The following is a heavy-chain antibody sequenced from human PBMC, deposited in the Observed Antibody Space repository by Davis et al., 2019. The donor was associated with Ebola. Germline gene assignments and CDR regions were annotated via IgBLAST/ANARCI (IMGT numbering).Heavy chain of an antibody. Sequence: ASVKVSCKASGYTSTSYGISWVRQAPGQGLEWMGWISAYNGNTNYAQKLHGSLTMTTDTSTSTAYMELRSLRSDDTAVYYCARDQVWFRYYFDYWGQGTLVTVSS. D-gene: IGHD3-16*01. CDR1: GYTSTSYG. J-gene: IGHJ4*02. CDR2: ISAYNGNT. CDR3: ARDQVWFRYYFDY. V-gene: IGHV1-18*01.